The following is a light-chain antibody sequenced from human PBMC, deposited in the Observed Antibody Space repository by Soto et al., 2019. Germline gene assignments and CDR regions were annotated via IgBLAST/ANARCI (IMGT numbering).Light chain of an antibody. CDR1: SSDVGRYDY. CDR2: EVF. J-gene: IGLJ3*02. V-gene: IGLV2-11*01. CDR3: CSHAGSHTWV. Sequence: QSVLTQPRSVSGSPGQSVTISCTGSSSDVGRYDYVSWYRQDPGKPPKVIIYEVFERPSGVPDRFSGSKSGNTASLTISGLQAEDEADYYCCSHAGSHTWVFGGGTKLTVL.